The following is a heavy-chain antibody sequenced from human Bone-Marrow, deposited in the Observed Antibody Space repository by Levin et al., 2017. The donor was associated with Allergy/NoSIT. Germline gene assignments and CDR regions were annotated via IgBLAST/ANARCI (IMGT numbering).Heavy chain of an antibody. Sequence: GGSLRLSCAASGFDFNLYGMSWVRQAPGKGLEYVADIGNSGGGTYYADAVKGRFTISRDNSKNTLVLHMNSLRVEDTALYYCAKSSSRVVIRGQYYFDSWGQGSLVIVSS. CDR2: IGNSGGGT. CDR3: AKSSSRVVIRGQYYFDS. D-gene: IGHD3-16*01. J-gene: IGHJ4*02. CDR1: GFDFNLYG. V-gene: IGHV3-23*01.